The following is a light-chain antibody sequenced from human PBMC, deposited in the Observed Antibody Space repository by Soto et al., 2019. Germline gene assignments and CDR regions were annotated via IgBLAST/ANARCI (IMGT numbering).Light chain of an antibody. V-gene: IGKV1-9*01. CDR2: SAS. CDR3: QQLNSYPLT. Sequence: DIQLTQSPSFLSASVGDRVTITCRASQGISSYLAWYQQKPGKAPNLLIFSASILQNGVPSRFSGSGSGTEFTLTIRSLQPEDFATYYCQQLNSYPLTFGGGTKVEIK. CDR1: QGISSY. J-gene: IGKJ4*01.